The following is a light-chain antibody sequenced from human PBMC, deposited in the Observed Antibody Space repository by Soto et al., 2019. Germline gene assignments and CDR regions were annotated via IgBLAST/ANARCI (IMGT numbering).Light chain of an antibody. CDR2: GDN. Sequence: QSVLTQPPSVSGAPGQRVTIPCTGSSSNIGSYYDVHWYQQLPGTVPKLLIYGDNNRPSGVPDRFSGSKSGTSASLAITGLQSEDEADYYCAAWDDSLSGPVFGGGTKVTVL. CDR3: AAWDDSLSGPV. V-gene: IGLV1-40*01. J-gene: IGLJ3*02. CDR1: SSNIGSYYD.